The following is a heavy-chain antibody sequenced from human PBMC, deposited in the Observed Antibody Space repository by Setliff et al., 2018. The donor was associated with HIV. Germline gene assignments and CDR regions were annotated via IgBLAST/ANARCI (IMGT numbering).Heavy chain of an antibody. CDR2: IRSKTAGGTI. CDR1: GFSFSNVW. J-gene: IGHJ3*02. D-gene: IGHD3-10*01. V-gene: IGHV3-15*01. Sequence: PGESLKISCAASGFSFSNVWMSWVRQAPGKGLEWVGRIRSKTAGGTIEYAAPVKGRFTISRDDSENTLYLQMNSPKTEDTAEYYCASDRVDGSENYYNAFDIWGQGTMVTVSS. CDR3: ASDRVDGSENYYNAFDI.